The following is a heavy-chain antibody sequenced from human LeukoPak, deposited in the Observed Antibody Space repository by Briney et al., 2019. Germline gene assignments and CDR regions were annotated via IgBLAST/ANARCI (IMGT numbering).Heavy chain of an antibody. CDR1: GFTFNNYA. J-gene: IGHJ6*03. D-gene: IGHD3-9*01. CDR2: IYSGGNT. V-gene: IGHV3-66*01. CDR3: TTDSALTGYYPYYYYYYMDV. Sequence: GGSLRLSCATSGFTFNNYAMSWVRQAPGKGLEWVSVIYSGGNTYYADSVKGRFTISRDNSKNTLYLQMNSLKTEDTAVYYCTTDSALTGYYPYYYYYYMDVWGKGTTVTVSS.